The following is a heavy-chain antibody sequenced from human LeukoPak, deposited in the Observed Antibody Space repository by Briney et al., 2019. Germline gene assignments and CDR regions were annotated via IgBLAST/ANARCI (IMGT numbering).Heavy chain of an antibody. Sequence: KPSETLSLTCAVYGGSFSGYYWSWIRQPPGKGLEWIGEINHSGSTNYNPSLKSRVTISVDTSKNQFSLKLSSVTAADTAVYYCARVYGSGSYYYYYYYYGMDVWGQGTTVTVSS. V-gene: IGHV4-34*01. D-gene: IGHD3-10*01. CDR2: INHSGST. J-gene: IGHJ6*02. CDR1: GGSFSGYY. CDR3: ARVYGSGSYYYYYYYYGMDV.